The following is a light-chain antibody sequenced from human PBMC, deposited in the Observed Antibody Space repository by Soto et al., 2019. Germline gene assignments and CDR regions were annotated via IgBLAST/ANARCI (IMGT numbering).Light chain of an antibody. CDR2: EVN. J-gene: IGLJ1*01. Sequence: HSVLTQPASVSGSPGQSITVSCPGTSSDIGGYNYVSWYQHHPGKAPQLIIYEVNLRPSGVSDRFSASKSGDTASLSISGLQAGDEADYYGCSYSTSNTHNYVFGTVTKVTVL. CDR3: CSYSTSNTHNYV. V-gene: IGLV2-14*01. CDR1: SSDIGGYNY.